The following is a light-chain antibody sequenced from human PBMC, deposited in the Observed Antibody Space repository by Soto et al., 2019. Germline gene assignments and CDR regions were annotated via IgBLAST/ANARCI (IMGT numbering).Light chain of an antibody. J-gene: IGLJ1*01. CDR2: GNS. CDR1: SSNIGAGYD. CDR3: QSYDSSLSGAYV. V-gene: IGLV1-40*01. Sequence: QSVLTRPPSVSGAPGQMVTISCTGSSSNIGAGYDVHWYQQLPGTAPKLLIYGNSNRPSGVPDRFSGSKSGTSASLDITGLQAEDEADYYCQSYDSSLSGAYVFGTGTKVTVL.